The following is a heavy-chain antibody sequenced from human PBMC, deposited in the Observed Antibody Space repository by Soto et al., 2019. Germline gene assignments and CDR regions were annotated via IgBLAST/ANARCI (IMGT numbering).Heavy chain of an antibody. V-gene: IGHV3-21*04. CDR1: GFTFTRYS. J-gene: IGHJ4*02. CDR2: IISTTNYI. Sequence: GGSLSLSCAASGFTFTRYSMNWVRQAPGKGLEWVSSIISTTNYIYYADSMKGRFTVSKDKSKNSVYLEMNSLSAEDTAVYYCARESEDLTSNFDYWGQGTLVTVSS. CDR3: ARESEDLTSNFDY.